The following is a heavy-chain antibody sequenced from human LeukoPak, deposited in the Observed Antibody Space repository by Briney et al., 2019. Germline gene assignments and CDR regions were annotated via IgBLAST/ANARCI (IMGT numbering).Heavy chain of an antibody. CDR3: ARGDYGDYSLDY. V-gene: IGHV1-69*13. CDR2: IIPIFGTA. J-gene: IGHJ4*02. Sequence: SVKVSCKASGYTFTSYGISWVRQAPGQGLEWMGGIIPIFGTANYAQKFQGRVTITADESASTAYMELSSLRSEDTAVYYCARGDYGDYSLDYWGQGTLVTVSS. CDR1: GYTFTSYG. D-gene: IGHD4-17*01.